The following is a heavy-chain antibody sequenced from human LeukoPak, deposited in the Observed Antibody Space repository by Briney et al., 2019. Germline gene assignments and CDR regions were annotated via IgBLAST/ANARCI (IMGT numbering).Heavy chain of an antibody. CDR1: GFTVSGNY. CDR2: IYSGGST. CDR3: ARSSHYDILTGYSEEDAFDI. D-gene: IGHD3-9*01. Sequence: GGPLRLSCAASGFTVSGNYMSWVRPAPGKGLEWVSDIYSGGSTDYADSVKGRFTISRDTSKNTLYVQMKSLRVEDTAVYYCARSSHYDILTGYSEEDAFDIWGQGTMVTVSS. J-gene: IGHJ3*02. V-gene: IGHV3-53*01.